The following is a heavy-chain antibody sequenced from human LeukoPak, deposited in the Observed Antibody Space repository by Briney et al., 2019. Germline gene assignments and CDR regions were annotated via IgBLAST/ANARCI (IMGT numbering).Heavy chain of an antibody. V-gene: IGHV1-69*05. Sequence: SVKVSCKASGGTFSSYAISWVRQAPGRGLEWMGGIIPIFGTANYAQKFQGRVTITTDESTSTAYMELSSLRSEDTAVYYCARGGSSHHRYYYYMDVWGEGTTVTVSS. CDR1: GGTFSSYA. CDR2: IIPIFGTA. CDR3: ARGGSSHHRYYYYMDV. D-gene: IGHD6-6*01. J-gene: IGHJ6*03.